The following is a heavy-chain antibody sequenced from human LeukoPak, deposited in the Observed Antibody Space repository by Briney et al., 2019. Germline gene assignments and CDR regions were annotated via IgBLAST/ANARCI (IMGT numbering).Heavy chain of an antibody. CDR2: IIRIFGTA. J-gene: IGHJ5*02. Sequence: GASVKVSCKASGGTFSSYTISWVRQAPGQGLEWMGGIIRIFGTANYAQKFQGRVTITTDESTSTAYMELSSLRSEDTAVYYCARGNYDFWSGVFDPWGQGTLVTVSS. D-gene: IGHD3-3*01. CDR1: GGTFSSYT. CDR3: ARGNYDFWSGVFDP. V-gene: IGHV1-69*05.